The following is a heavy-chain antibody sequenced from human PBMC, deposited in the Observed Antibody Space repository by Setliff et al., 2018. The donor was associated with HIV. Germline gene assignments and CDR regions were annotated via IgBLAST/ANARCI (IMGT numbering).Heavy chain of an antibody. Sequence: PGGSLRLSCAASGFIVSNNYMNWVRQAPGKGLEWVSVIYIGSRSRTIYYADSVKGRFTISRDKAKNSLYLQMNSLRAEDTAVYYCKGETSNTKNAFDIWGQGTMVTVSS. CDR2: VIYIGSRSRTI. V-gene: IGHV3-48*01. CDR1: GFIVSNNY. D-gene: IGHD3-16*01. J-gene: IGHJ3*02. CDR3: KGETSNTKNAFDI.